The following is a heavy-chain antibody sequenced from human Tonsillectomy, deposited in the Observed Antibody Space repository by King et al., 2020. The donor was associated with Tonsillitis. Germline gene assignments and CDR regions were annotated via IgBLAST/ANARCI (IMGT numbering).Heavy chain of an antibody. V-gene: IGHV1-69*01. CDR3: ARDSYVSGHTLLPFDY. J-gene: IGHJ4*02. D-gene: IGHD3-10*01. Sequence: LQLVQSGAEVKKPGSSVKVSCKASGGTFSSYTFSWVRQAPGQGLEWMGGIIPIFGTANYAQKFQGRVTITADESTSTAYMELSSLRSEDTAVYYCARDSYVSGHTLLPFDYWGQGTLVTVSS. CDR2: IIPIFGTA. CDR1: GGTFSSYT.